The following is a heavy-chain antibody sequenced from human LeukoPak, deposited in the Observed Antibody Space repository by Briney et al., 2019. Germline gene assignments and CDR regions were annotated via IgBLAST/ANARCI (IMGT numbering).Heavy chain of an antibody. J-gene: IGHJ4*02. CDR3: ARRAGDY. D-gene: IGHD4/OR15-4a*01. V-gene: IGHV4-39*01. CDR2: IYYSGST. Sequence: PSETLSFTCTVSGGSISSSSYYWGWIRQPPGKGLEWIGSIYYSGSTYYNPSLKSRVTISVDTSKNQFSLKLSSVTAADTAVYYCARRAGDYWGQGTLVTVSS. CDR1: GGSISSSSYY.